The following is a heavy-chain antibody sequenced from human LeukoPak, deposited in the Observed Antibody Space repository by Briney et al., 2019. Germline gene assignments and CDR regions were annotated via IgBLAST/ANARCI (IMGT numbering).Heavy chain of an antibody. J-gene: IGHJ4*02. Sequence: GGSLRLSCAASGFTFSSYSMNWVRQAPGNGLEWVSSISSSSSYIYYADSVKGRFTISRDNAKNSLYLQMNSLRAEDTAVYYCARSGYSSGWTFDYWGQGTLVTVSS. D-gene: IGHD6-19*01. V-gene: IGHV3-21*01. CDR3: ARSGYSSGWTFDY. CDR1: GFTFSSYS. CDR2: ISSSSSYI.